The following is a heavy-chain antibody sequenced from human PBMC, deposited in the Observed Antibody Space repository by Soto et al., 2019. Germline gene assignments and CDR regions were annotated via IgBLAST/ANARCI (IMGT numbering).Heavy chain of an antibody. Sequence: SETLYLTCTVSGGSVSSGSYYWSWIRQPPGKGLEWIGYIYYSGSTNYNPSLKSRVTISVDTSKNQFSLKLSSVAAADTAVYYCARVGRFYYDSSGYTHWGQGTLVTVSS. CDR1: GGSVSSGSYY. J-gene: IGHJ4*02. CDR2: IYYSGST. D-gene: IGHD3-22*01. CDR3: ARVGRFYYDSSGYTH. V-gene: IGHV4-61*01.